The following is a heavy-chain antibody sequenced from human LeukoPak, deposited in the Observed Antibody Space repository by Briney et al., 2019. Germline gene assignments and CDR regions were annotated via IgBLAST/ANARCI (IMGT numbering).Heavy chain of an antibody. V-gene: IGHV3-23*01. J-gene: IGHJ4*02. CDR3: AKDQGYYYDSSGIDY. D-gene: IGHD3-22*01. CDR2: ISGSGGST. Sequence: PGGSLRLSCAASGFTFSSYAMSWVRQAPGKGLEWVSAISGSGGSTYYADSVKGRFTISRDNSKNTLYLQMNSLRADDTAVYYCAKDQGYYYDSSGIDYWGQGTLVTVSS. CDR1: GFTFSSYA.